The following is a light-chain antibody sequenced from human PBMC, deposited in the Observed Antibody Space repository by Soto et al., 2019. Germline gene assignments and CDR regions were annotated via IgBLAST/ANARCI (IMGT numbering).Light chain of an antibody. CDR3: SSYAGSSNLGV. CDR2: EVS. CDR1: SSDVGGYNY. V-gene: IGLV2-8*01. J-gene: IGLJ3*02. Sequence: QSALTQPPSASGSPGQSVTISCTGTSSDVGGYNYVSWYQQRPGKVPKLMIYEVSKRPSGIPDRFSGSKSGNTASLTVSGLQAEDEADYYCSSYAGSSNLGVFGGGTKLTVL.